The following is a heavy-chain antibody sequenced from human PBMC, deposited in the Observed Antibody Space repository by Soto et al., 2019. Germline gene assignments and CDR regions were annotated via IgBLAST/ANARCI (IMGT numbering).Heavy chain of an antibody. J-gene: IGHJ4*02. Sequence: QVQLVQSGAEVKKPGASVKVSCKASGYTFTNFGISWVRQAPGQGLEWMGWISAYNGNTNYAQKFQGRVTMTTDTATSTAYMGGRGLRFDAMAVYFCAGGGTPIDYWGQGALVTVSS. V-gene: IGHV1-18*03. D-gene: IGHD3-16*01. CDR3: AGGGTPIDY. CDR2: ISAYNGNT. CDR1: GYTFTNFG.